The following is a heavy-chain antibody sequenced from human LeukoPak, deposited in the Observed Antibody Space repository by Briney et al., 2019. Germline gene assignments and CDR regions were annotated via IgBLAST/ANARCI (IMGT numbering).Heavy chain of an antibody. CDR2: IKEDGSGE. CDR3: ARDPYSGGYGAHYYYYMDV. Sequence: GGSLRLSCAASGFTFSSYWMSWVRQAPGEGLEWVANIKEDGSGEYYVDSVKGRFTIPRDNAKNSLYLQMNSLRDEDTAVYYCARDPYSGGYGAHYYYYMDVWGKGTTVTVSS. CDR1: GFTFSSYW. D-gene: IGHD6-19*01. V-gene: IGHV3-7*01. J-gene: IGHJ6*03.